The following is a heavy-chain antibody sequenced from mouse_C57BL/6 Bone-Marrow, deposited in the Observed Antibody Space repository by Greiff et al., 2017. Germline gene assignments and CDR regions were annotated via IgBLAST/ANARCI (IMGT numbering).Heavy chain of an antibody. V-gene: IGHV5-4*03. CDR3: ARSLASIIGDA. CDR2: ISDGGSYT. J-gene: IGHJ4*01. CDR1: GFTFSSYA. Sequence: EVKLVESGGGLVKPGGSLKLSCAASGFTFSSYAMSWVRQTPEKRLEWVATISDGGSYTYYPDHVKGRFTISRDNAKNNLYLQMSHLKSEDSAMXYCARSLASIIGDAWGQGTSVTVSS. D-gene: IGHD2-14*01.